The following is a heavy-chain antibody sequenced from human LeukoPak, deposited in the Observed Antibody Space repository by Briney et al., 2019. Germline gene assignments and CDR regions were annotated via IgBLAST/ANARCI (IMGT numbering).Heavy chain of an antibody. CDR3: AKDVGANILDY. V-gene: IGHV3-21*04. CDR1: GFTFSSYS. CDR2: ISSSSSYI. D-gene: IGHD1-26*01. J-gene: IGHJ4*02. Sequence: GGSLRLSCAASGFTFSSYSMNWVRQAPGKGLEWVSSISSSSSYIYYADSVKGRFTISRDNAKNSLYLQMNSLRAEGTAVYYCAKDVGANILDYWGQGTLVTVSS.